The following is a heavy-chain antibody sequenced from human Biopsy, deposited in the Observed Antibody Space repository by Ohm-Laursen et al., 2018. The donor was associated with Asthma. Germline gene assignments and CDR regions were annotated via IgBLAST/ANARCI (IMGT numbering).Heavy chain of an antibody. CDR2: HDHEEGGT. V-gene: IGHV1-24*01. CDR3: APDFPKDYVRYNFQF. J-gene: IGHJ4*02. D-gene: IGHD4-17*01. CDR1: GYSLTDLS. Sequence: SSVKVSCKISGYSLTDLSMHWVRQAPGQGLEWMGGHDHEEGGTVNARRFQGRVTMTEDTSTDTAYMELSSLSSDDTAVYYCAPDFPKDYVRYNFQFWGQGTLVTVSS.